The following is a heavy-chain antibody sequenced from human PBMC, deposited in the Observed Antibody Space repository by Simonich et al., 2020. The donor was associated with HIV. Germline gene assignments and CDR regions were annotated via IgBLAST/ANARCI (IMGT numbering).Heavy chain of an antibody. CDR2: IKHSGST. V-gene: IGHV4-34*01. CDR1: GGSFSGYY. J-gene: IGHJ4*02. CDR3: ARRHPTTVTTPYFDY. Sequence: QVQLQQWGAGLLKPSETLSLTCAVYGGSFSGYYWSWIGQPPGKGLEWIGEIKHSGSTNYNPSLKSRVTISVDTSQNQFSLKLGSVTAADTAVYYCARRHPTTVTTPYFDYWGQGTLVTVSS. D-gene: IGHD4-17*01.